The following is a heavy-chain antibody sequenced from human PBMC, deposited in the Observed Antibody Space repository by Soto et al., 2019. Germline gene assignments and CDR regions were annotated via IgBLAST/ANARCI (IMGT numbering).Heavy chain of an antibody. CDR2: INPHSGDT. CDR1: GYTFVANY. J-gene: IGHJ4*02. Sequence: ASVEVSCKXSGYTFVANYINWVRQAPGQGLEWMGWINPHSGDTKYAQKYQGRVTMTRNTSISTAYMELSRLRSDDTAVYYCARGLVVVTAIPLDSWGQGTLVTVSS. V-gene: IGHV1-2*02. CDR3: ARGLVVVTAIPLDS. D-gene: IGHD2-21*02.